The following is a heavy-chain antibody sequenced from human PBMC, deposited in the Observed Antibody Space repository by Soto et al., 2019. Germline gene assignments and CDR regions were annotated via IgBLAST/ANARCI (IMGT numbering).Heavy chain of an antibody. J-gene: IGHJ4*02. CDR2: TYYRSKWYN. CDR1: GDSVSSTTAA. D-gene: IGHD1-7*01. V-gene: IGHV6-1*01. Sequence: SQTHSLTCAISGDSVSSTTAAWNWIRQSPSRGLEWLGRTYYRSKWYNDYAVSVKSRLTINPDTSKNQFSLQLSSVTPEDTAVYYCARDRNLAENYYFDYWGQGTLVTVSS. CDR3: ARDRNLAENYYFDY.